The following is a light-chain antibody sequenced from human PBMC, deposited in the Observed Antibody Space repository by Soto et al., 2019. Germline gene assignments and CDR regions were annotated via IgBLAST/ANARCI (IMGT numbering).Light chain of an antibody. CDR2: EAS. CDR3: QQYGSSPPIT. Sequence: VFTQCPATLSLSPGERATLSCRASLNVNSYLAWYPQTPGQAPRLLIYEASNRADGIPGRFSGSRSGTDFTLTISRLEPEDFAVYDGQQYGSSPPITFGQGTRLEIK. V-gene: IGKV3-20*01. CDR1: LNVNSY. J-gene: IGKJ5*01.